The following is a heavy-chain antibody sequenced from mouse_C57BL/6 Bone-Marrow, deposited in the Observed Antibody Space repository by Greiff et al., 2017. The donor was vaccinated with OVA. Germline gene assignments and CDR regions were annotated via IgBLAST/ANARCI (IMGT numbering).Heavy chain of an antibody. CDR2: INYDGSST. CDR3: ARVGYYFDY. V-gene: IGHV5-16*01. Sequence: EVQRVESEGGLVQPGSSMKLSCTASGFTFSDYYMAWVRQVPEKGLEWVANINYDGSSTYYLDSLKSRFIISRDNAKNILYLQMSSLKSEDTATYYCARVGYYFDYWGQGTTLTVSS. J-gene: IGHJ2*01. CDR1: GFTFSDYY.